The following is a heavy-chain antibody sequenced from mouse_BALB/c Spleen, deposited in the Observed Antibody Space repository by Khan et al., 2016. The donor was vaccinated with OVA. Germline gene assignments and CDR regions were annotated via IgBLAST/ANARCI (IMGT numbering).Heavy chain of an antibody. CDR1: GYTFTSHT. J-gene: IGHJ4*01. D-gene: IGHD2-14*01. Sequence: QVQLKQSGAELARPGASVKMSCKASGYTFTSHTMHWVKQRPGQGLEWIGYINPSSGYTQYNQKFNDKATLTADISSSTAYMQLSSLTSEDSADYYCARRTTEYALDYWGQGTSVTVSS. CDR2: INPSSGYT. V-gene: IGHV1-4*01. CDR3: ARRTTEYALDY.